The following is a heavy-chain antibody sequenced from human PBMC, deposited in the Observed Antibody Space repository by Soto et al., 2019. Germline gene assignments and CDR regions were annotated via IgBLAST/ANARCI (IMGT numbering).Heavy chain of an antibody. CDR3: ARARLRAVYAFDI. CDR1: GGSVSSGAYY. J-gene: IGHJ3*02. Sequence: SETLSLTCTVSGGSVSSGAYYWTWIRQRPGKGLEWIGDICYSGSTYYSPSLKSRLSISLDTSKNQFSLRLSSVTAADTAMYYCARARLRAVYAFDIWGQGTMVTVS. D-gene: IGHD5-12*01. V-gene: IGHV4-31*03. CDR2: ICYSGST.